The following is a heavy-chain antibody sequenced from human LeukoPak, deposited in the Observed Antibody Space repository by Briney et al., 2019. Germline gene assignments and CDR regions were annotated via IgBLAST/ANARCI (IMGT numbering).Heavy chain of an antibody. CDR3: ARGGGYSYGDVEWFDP. CDR2: ISAYNGNT. D-gene: IGHD5-18*01. CDR1: GYTFTGYY. V-gene: IGHV1-18*04. Sequence: GASVKVSCKASGYTFTGYYMHWVRQAPGQGLEWKGWISAYNGNTNYAQKLQGRVTMTTDTSTSTAYMELRSLRSDDTAVYYCARGGGYSYGDVEWFDPWRQGTLVTVSS. J-gene: IGHJ5*02.